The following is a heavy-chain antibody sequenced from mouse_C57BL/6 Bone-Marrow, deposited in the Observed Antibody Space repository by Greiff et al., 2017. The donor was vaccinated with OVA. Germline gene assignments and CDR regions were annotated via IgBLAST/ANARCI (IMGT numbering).Heavy chain of an antibody. V-gene: IGHV1-62-2*01. CDR1: GYTFTEYT. CDR3: ARHEEPRYYYGSSYDYFDY. CDR2: FYPGSGSI. Sequence: QVQLKESGAELVKPGASVKLSCKASGYTFTEYTIHWVKQRSGQGLEWIGWFYPGSGSIKYNEKFKDKATLTADKSSSTVYMELSRLTSEDSAVYVCARHEEPRYYYGSSYDYFDYWGQGTTLTVSS. D-gene: IGHD1-1*01. J-gene: IGHJ2*01.